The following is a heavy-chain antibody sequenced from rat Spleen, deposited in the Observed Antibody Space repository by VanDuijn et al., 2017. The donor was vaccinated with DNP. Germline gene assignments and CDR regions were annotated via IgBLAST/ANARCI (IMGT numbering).Heavy chain of an antibody. V-gene: IGHV5S11*01. D-gene: IGHD1-11*01. CDR1: GFTFSNYY. CDR2: ISTGGGNT. J-gene: IGHJ2*01. CDR3: AKAGGYSPWYFDY. Sequence: EVQLVESWGGLVQPGRSMILSCASSGFTFSNYYMAWVGQAPTKGLEWFAAISTGGGNTYYRDSVKGRFTISRDNAKSTLYLQMDSLRSEETATYYCAKAGGYSPWYFDYWGQGVMVTVSS.